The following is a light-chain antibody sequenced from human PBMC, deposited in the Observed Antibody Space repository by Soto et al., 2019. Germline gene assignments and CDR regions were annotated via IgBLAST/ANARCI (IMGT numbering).Light chain of an antibody. CDR2: DVS. J-gene: IGKJ4*01. CDR3: QQYNDWPLT. V-gene: IGKV3-15*01. CDR1: QSVSSN. Sequence: EIVMTQSPATLSVSPGERATLSCRASQSVSSNLAWYQQKPGQAPRLLIYDVSTRATGVPARFSGSGSGTEFTLTISILQSADSAVYYCQQYNDWPLTFGGGTKVDIK.